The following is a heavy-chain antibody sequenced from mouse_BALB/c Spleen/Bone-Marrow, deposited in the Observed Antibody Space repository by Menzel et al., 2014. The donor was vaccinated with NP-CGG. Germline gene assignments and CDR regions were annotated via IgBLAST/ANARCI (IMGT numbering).Heavy chain of an antibody. D-gene: IGHD1-1*01. J-gene: IGHJ2*01. CDR2: IYPHTSDT. Sequence: EVQLQESGPELVKPGASVKISCKASGYPFTDYNMHWVKQSHGKSLEWIGYIYPHTSDTGYNQKFGNKATLTVDISSSTAYMVLRSLTSEDSAVYYCVRAPPITSVVTRDYWGQGTTLTVSS. V-gene: IGHV1S29*02. CDR1: GYPFTDYN. CDR3: VRAPPITSVVTRDY.